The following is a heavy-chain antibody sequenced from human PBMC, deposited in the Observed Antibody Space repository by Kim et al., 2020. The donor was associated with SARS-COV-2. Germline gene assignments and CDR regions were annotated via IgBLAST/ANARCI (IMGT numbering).Heavy chain of an antibody. CDR3: ARDRLVWGAFDI. J-gene: IGHJ3*02. V-gene: IGHV1-46*01. D-gene: IGHD3-16*01. Sequence: SYAKKFQGRVTMPRDTSTSTVYMELSSLRSEDTAVYYCARDRLVWGAFDIWGQGTMVTVSS.